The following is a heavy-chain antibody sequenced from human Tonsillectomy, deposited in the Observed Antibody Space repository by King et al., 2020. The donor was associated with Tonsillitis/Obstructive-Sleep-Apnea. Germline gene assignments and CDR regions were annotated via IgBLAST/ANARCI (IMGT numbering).Heavy chain of an antibody. Sequence: HVQLVESGGGVVQPGRSLRLSCAASGFTFSSYAMHWVRQAPGKGLEWVAVISYDGSNKYYADSVKGRFTISRDNSKKTLYLQMNSLRAEDTAVYYCARDHDGGLSYYDFWSGFAKDYWGQGTLVTVSS. V-gene: IGHV3-30*04. CDR1: GFTFSSYA. J-gene: IGHJ4*02. CDR3: ARDHDGGLSYYDFWSGFAKDY. D-gene: IGHD3-3*01. CDR2: ISYDGSNK.